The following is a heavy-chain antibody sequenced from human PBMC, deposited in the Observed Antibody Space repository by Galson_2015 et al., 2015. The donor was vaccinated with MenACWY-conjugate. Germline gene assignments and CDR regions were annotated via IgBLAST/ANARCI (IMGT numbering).Heavy chain of an antibody. J-gene: IGHJ4*02. CDR3: ARDPLEVVVVTAIDIL. CDR1: GFTFSSYS. CDR2: MSRSSSYI. Sequence: SLRLSCAASGFTFSSYSMNWVRQAPGRGPEWVSSMSRSSSYIYYADSVKGRFTISRDNAKNSLYLQMNSLRAEDTAVYYCARDPLEVVVVTAIDILWGQGTLVTVSS. D-gene: IGHD2-21*02. V-gene: IGHV3-21*01.